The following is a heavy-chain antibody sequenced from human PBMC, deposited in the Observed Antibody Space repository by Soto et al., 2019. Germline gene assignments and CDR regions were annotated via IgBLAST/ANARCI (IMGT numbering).Heavy chain of an antibody. D-gene: IGHD5-12*01. CDR3: ARGDIVATIGLDFDY. J-gene: IGHJ4*02. CDR1: GYTFTSYY. V-gene: IGHV1-46*01. CDR2: INPSGGST. Sequence: EASVKVSCKASGYTFTSYYMHWVRQAPGQGLEWMGIINPSGGSTSYAQKFQGRVTMTRDTSTSTVYMELSSLRSEDTAVYYCARGDIVATIGLDFDYWGQGTLVTVSS.